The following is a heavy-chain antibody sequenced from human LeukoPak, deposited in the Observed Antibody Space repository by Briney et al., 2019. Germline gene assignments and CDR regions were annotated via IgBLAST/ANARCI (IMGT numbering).Heavy chain of an antibody. D-gene: IGHD6-13*01. Sequence: PGGSLRLSCAASGFTSSSYGMHGVRQAPGKGLGWVAVISYDGSNKYYADSVKGRFTISRDNSKNTLYLQMNSLRAEDTAVYYCAKYPVAAADFDYWGQGTLVTVSS. V-gene: IGHV3-30*18. CDR3: AKYPVAAADFDY. CDR1: GFTSSSYG. J-gene: IGHJ4*02. CDR2: ISYDGSNK.